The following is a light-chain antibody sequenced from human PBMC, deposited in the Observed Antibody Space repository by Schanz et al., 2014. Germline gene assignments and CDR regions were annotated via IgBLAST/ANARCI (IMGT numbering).Light chain of an antibody. CDR3: QQYGSSLIT. Sequence: EIVLTQSPGTLSLSPGERATLSCRTSQSVGSDYLAWYQQKPGQAPRLLIFGASRRATGVPDRFSGSGSGTDFTLTISRLEPEDFAVYYCQQYGSSLITFGQGTRLEIK. CDR1: QSVGSDY. J-gene: IGKJ5*01. V-gene: IGKV3-20*01. CDR2: GAS.